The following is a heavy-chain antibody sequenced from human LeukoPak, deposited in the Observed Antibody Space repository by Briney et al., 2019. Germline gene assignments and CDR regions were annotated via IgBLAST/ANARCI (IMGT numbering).Heavy chain of an antibody. V-gene: IGHV4-31*03. CDR2: IYYSGST. Sequence: SETLSLTCTVSGGSISSSSYYWGWIRQHPGKGLEWIGYIYYSGSTYYNPSLKSRVTISVDTSKNQFSLKLSSVTAADTAVYYCARDGRGYYFDYWGQGTLVTVSS. CDR3: ARDGRGYYFDY. D-gene: IGHD2-15*01. CDR1: GGSISSSSYY. J-gene: IGHJ4*02.